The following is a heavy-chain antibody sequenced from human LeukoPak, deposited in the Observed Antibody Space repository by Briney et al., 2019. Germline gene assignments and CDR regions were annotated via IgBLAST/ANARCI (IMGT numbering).Heavy chain of an antibody. Sequence: ASVKVSCKASGYTLTRYFIHWVRQAPGQGLEWMGIINPNGGSTSYPQKFQGRVTMTRDTSTNTVYMELSSLKSEDTAVYYCARAPDSTHFDYWGQGTLVTVSS. CDR3: ARAPDSTHFDY. J-gene: IGHJ4*02. CDR2: INPNGGST. CDR1: GYTLTRYF. V-gene: IGHV1-46*01. D-gene: IGHD3-3*01.